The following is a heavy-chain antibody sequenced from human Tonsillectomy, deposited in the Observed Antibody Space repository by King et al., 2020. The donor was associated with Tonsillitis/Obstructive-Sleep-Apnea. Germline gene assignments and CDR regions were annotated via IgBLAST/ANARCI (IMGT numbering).Heavy chain of an antibody. V-gene: IGHV1-69*01. D-gene: IGHD2-2*01. CDR3: ARPCSSTSWFDAFDI. J-gene: IGHJ3*02. CDR2: IIPIFGTA. CDR1: GGTFSSYA. Sequence: VQLVESGAEVKKPGSSVTVSCTASGGTFSSYAISWVRQAPGQGLEWMGGIIPIFGTANYAQKFQGRVTITADESTSTAYMELSSLRSEDTAVYYCARPCSSTSWFDAFDIWGQGTMVTVSS.